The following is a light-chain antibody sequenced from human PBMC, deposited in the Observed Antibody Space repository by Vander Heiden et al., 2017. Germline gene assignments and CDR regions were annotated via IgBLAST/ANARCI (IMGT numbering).Light chain of an antibody. CDR3: QQYNNWPPLT. CDR1: QSVSSN. Sequence: ILMTQSPATLSVSPGERATLSCRASQSVSSNLAWYQQKPGQAPRLLIYGASIRATGIPARFSGSGSGTEFTLTISILQSEDFAVYYCQQYNNWPPLTFGGGTKVEIK. CDR2: GAS. J-gene: IGKJ4*01. V-gene: IGKV3D-15*03.